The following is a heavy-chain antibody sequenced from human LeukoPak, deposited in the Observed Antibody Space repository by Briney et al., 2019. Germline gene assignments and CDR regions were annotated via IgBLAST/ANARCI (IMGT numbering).Heavy chain of an antibody. D-gene: IGHD2-8*01. CDR1: GYSFSTYW. CDR2: IYPSDSDV. CDR3: ARQLRNEWFDP. J-gene: IGHJ5*02. V-gene: IGHV5-51*01. Sequence: PGESLKISCKGSGYSFSTYWIGWVRQMPGKGLEWMGIIYPSDSDVRYSPSFQGQVTISADKSISTAYLQWSSLKASDTAMYYCARQLRNEWFDPWGQGTLVTVSS.